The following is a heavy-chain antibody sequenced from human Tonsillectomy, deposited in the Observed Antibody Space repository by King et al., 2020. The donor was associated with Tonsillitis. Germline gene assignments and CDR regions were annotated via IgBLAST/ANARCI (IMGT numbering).Heavy chain of an antibody. CDR1: GFTFSDYY. D-gene: IGHD6-19*01. Sequence: VQLVESGGGLVKPGGSLRLFCAASGFTFSDYYMTWIRQAPGKGLEWVSHISENGSTIYYAGSVKGRFTVSRDNAKKSLYLQMNSLRAEDTAVYYCAREGSCWSRGYGGQGTLVTVSS. V-gene: IGHV3-11*01. CDR2: ISENGSTI. J-gene: IGHJ4*02. CDR3: AREGSCWSRGY.